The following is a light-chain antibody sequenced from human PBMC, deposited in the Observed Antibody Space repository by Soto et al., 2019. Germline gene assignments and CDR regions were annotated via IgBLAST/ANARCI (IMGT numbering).Light chain of an antibody. J-gene: IGLJ2*01. CDR1: SSDVGGYNH. V-gene: IGLV2-14*01. CDR2: EVT. CDR3: SSYTSSIRI. Sequence: QSALTQPASVSGSPGQSITISCTGTSSDVGGYNHVSWYQQHPGKAPKLIIYEVTNRPLGVSSRFSGSKSGYTASLTISGLQTDDEADYYCSSYTSSIRIFGGGTKLTVL.